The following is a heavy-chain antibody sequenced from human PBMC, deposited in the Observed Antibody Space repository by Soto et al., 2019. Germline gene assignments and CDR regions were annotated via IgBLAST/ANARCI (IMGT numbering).Heavy chain of an antibody. V-gene: IGHV1-18*04. Sequence: QVQLVQSGPEVKNPGASVRVSCMTSGYAFTSYGVNWVRQAPGQGLEWMGWSAPHSGRTTYLPKFQGRVTISADASTNTAYMELTSLSSDDTGIYFCARAATGSYHSAYWGQGTVVTVSS. CDR2: SAPHSGRT. CDR1: GYAFTSYG. J-gene: IGHJ4*02. CDR3: ARAATGSYHSAY. D-gene: IGHD3-10*01.